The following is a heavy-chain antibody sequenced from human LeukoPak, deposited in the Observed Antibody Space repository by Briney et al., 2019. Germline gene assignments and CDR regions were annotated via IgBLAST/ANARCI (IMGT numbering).Heavy chain of an antibody. D-gene: IGHD3-9*01. CDR3: AKHDILIGYYSSSPRYYMDV. CDR1: GVTFNSYV. CDR2: ISACGGST. Sequence: GGSLRLSCVASGVTFNSYVMTWVRQAPGKGLEWVSTISACGGSTYYAESVKRRFTIPRDNSKHTLDLQMNSLRAEDTAVYYCAKHDILIGYYSSSPRYYMDVWGKGTTVTVSS. V-gene: IGHV3-23*01. J-gene: IGHJ6*03.